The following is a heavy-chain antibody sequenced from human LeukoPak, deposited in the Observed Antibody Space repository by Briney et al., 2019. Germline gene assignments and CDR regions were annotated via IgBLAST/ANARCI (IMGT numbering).Heavy chain of an antibody. CDR3: AGRDYYFDY. CDR1: GGSISSYY. D-gene: IGHD2-21*02. V-gene: IGHV4-59*01. CDR2: IYYSGST. J-gene: IGHJ4*02. Sequence: SETLSLTCTVSGGSISSYYWSWIRQPPGKGLEWIGYIYYSGSTNYNPSRKSRVTISVDTSKNQFSLKLSSVTAADTAVYYCAGRDYYFDYWGQGTLVTVSS.